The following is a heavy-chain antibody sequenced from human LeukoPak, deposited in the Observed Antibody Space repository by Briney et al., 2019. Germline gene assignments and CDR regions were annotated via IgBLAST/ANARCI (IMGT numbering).Heavy chain of an antibody. D-gene: IGHD3-9*01. CDR3: ARGHDILTGQLTRHFDY. CDR1: GFTFSSSW. Sequence: GGSLRLSCTVSGFTFSSSWMTWVRQTPGKGLEWVANMKHDGSEKYYMDSVKGRFTISRDNAKISPFLQMNSLRAEDTAVYHCARGHDILTGQLTRHFDYWGQGTQVTVSS. J-gene: IGHJ4*02. V-gene: IGHV3-7*04. CDR2: MKHDGSEK.